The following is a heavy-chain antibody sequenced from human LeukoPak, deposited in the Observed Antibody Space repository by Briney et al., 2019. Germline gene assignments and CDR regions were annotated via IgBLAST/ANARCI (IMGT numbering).Heavy chain of an antibody. D-gene: IGHD1-14*01. Sequence: GGSLRLSCAASGFTFGDYAMPWVRQAAGRAPEWVAVIAHDGDTKYYADSVKGRFTISRDNSRNMLYPQMSSLRVDDTAMYYCARDPIKGAPDYFDYWGQGTLVTVSS. J-gene: IGHJ4*02. CDR2: IAHDGDTK. V-gene: IGHV3-30-3*01. CDR3: ARDPIKGAPDYFDY. CDR1: GFTFGDYA.